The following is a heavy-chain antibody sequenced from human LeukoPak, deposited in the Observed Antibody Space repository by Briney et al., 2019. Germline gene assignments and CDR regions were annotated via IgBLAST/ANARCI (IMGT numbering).Heavy chain of an antibody. V-gene: IGHV1-58*02. J-gene: IGHJ3*02. CDR1: GFTFTSSA. D-gene: IGHD4-23*01. CDR3: AADVGIYGGNSGNAFDI. Sequence: SVKVSCKASGFTFTSSAMQWVRQARGQRLEWIGWIVFGSGNTNYAQKFQERVTITRDMYTSTAYMELSSLRSEDTAVYYCAADVGIYGGNSGNAFDIWGQGTMVTVSS. CDR2: IVFGSGNT.